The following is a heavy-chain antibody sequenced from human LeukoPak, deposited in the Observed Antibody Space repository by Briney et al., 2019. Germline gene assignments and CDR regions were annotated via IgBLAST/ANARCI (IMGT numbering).Heavy chain of an antibody. J-gene: IGHJ4*02. CDR2: ISSSSSYI. V-gene: IGHV3-21*01. Sequence: GGSLRLSCAASGFTFSSYSMNWVRQAPGKGLEWVSSISSSSSYIYYADSVKGRFTISRDNAKNSLYLQMNSLRAEDMAVYYCARGPGSGLGMTRYFDYWGQGTLVTVSS. CDR3: ARGPGSGLGMTRYFDY. CDR1: GFTFSSYS. D-gene: IGHD7-27*01.